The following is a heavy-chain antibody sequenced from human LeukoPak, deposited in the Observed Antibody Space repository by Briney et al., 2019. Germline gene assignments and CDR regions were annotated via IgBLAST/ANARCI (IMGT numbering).Heavy chain of an antibody. Sequence: RASVKVSCKASGGTFSSYAISWVRQAPGQGLEWMGRIIPILGIANYAQKFQGRVTITADKSTSTAYMELSSLRSEDTAVYYCARDLLSGYYQLFFWGQGTLVTVSS. J-gene: IGHJ4*02. CDR1: GGTFSSYA. CDR3: ARDLLSGYYQLFF. CDR2: IIPILGIA. D-gene: IGHD3-22*01. V-gene: IGHV1-69*04.